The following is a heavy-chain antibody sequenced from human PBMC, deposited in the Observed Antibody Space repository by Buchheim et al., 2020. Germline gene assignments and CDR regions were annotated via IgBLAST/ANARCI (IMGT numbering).Heavy chain of an antibody. Sequence: EVQLVESGGGLVQPGGSLRLSCAASGFTFSSYDMHWVRQATGKGLEWVSAIGTAGDTYYPGSVQGRFTISRENAKNSLYLQMNSLRAGDTAVYYCARAGSGGDSSGYYLDYWGQGTL. J-gene: IGHJ4*02. D-gene: IGHD3-22*01. CDR1: GFTFSSYD. CDR2: IGTAGDT. CDR3: ARAGSGGDSSGYYLDY. V-gene: IGHV3-13*01.